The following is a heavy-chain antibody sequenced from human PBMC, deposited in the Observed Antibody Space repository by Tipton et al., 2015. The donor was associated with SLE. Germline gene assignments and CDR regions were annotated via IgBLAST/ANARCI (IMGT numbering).Heavy chain of an antibody. CDR1: GGSFSGYY. D-gene: IGHD1-1*01. CDR3: ARAGRAWNRFDY. Sequence: TLSLTCAVYGGSFSGYYWSWIRQPTGKGLEWIGEINHSGSTNYNPSLKSRVTISVDTSKNQFSLKLSSVTAADTAVYYCARAGRAWNRFDYWGQGTLVTVSS. CDR2: INHSGST. J-gene: IGHJ4*02. V-gene: IGHV4-34*01.